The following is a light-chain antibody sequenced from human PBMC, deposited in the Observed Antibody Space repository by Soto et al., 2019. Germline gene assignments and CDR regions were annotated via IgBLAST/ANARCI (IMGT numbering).Light chain of an antibody. CDR2: GAS. J-gene: IGKJ4*01. CDR1: QSVSST. CDR3: QQYNNWPLT. Sequence: EIVMTQSPATLSVSPGERATLSCRASQSVSSTLAWYQQKPGQAPRLLIYGASTRATGIPARFSGSGSGTDFTLTISSLQPEDFAVYYCQQYNNWPLTFGGGTKVEIK. V-gene: IGKV3-15*01.